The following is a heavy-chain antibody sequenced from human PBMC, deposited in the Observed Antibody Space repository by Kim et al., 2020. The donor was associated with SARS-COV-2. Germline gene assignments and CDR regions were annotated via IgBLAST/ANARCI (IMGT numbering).Heavy chain of an antibody. Sequence: GGSPRLSCAASGFTFSDYYMSWIRQAPGKGLEWVSYISSSSTYTNYADSVKGRFTISRDNAENSLYLQMNSLRAEDTAVYYCARRGSSWYSQIDYWGQGTLVTVSS. D-gene: IGHD6-13*01. CDR1: GFTFSDYY. J-gene: IGHJ4*02. V-gene: IGHV3-11*03. CDR3: ARRGSSWYSQIDY. CDR2: ISSSSTYT.